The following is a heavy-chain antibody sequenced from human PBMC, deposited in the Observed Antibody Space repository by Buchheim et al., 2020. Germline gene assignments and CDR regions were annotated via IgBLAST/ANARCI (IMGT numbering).Heavy chain of an antibody. V-gene: IGHV1-18*01. J-gene: IGHJ4*02. Sequence: QVQLVQSGAEVTKPGASVKVSCKASGYSFTNYAISWVRQAPGQGLEGMGWISTYNGNTNYAQNFQGRVTLTTDKYTSTAYMELRSLRSDDTALYYCARDLSTKDHSDSGGYYLWGQGTL. CDR1: GYSFTNYA. D-gene: IGHD3-22*01. CDR2: ISTYNGNT. CDR3: ARDLSTKDHSDSGGYYL.